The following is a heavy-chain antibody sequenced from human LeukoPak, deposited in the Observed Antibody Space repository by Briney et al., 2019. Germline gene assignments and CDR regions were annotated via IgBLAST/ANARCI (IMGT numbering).Heavy chain of an antibody. CDR2: IFISEST. CDR1: GGSITSYY. D-gene: IGHD2/OR15-2a*01. CDR3: ARGRGFYVGSYYYMDV. J-gene: IGHJ6*03. V-gene: IGHV4-4*07. Sequence: PSETLSLTCTVSGGSITSYYWSWVRQPAGKGLEWIGRIFISESTNYNPSLKSRVTMSVDTSKNQFSLKLSSVTAADTAVYYCARGRGFYVGSYYYMDVWGKGTTVTVSS.